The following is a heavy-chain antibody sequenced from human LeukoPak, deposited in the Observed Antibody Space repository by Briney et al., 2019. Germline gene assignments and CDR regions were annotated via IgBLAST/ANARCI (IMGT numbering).Heavy chain of an antibody. CDR2: IYYSGST. V-gene: IGHV4-59*01. D-gene: IGHD1-14*01. CDR1: GGSISSYY. Sequence: SETLSLTCTVSGGSISSYYWSWIRQPPGKGLEWMGYIYYSGSTNYNPSLKSRVTISVDTSKNQFSLKLSSVTAADTAVYYCAREGDNPRTYYYGMDVWGQGTTVTVSS. CDR3: AREGDNPRTYYYGMDV. J-gene: IGHJ6*02.